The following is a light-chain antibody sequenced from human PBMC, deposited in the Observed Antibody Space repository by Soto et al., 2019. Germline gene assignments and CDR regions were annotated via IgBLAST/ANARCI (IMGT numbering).Light chain of an antibody. Sequence: DMQMTQAGSSLAASVGDRVTIPCRASQDIGNYLNWYQQKPGKAPQLLIYGASSLQSGVPSRFSGSGSGTDFTLTISSLQPEDFATYYCQQTYSSPITFGQGTRLEIK. CDR1: QDIGNY. CDR3: QQTYSSPIT. CDR2: GAS. V-gene: IGKV1-39*01. J-gene: IGKJ5*01.